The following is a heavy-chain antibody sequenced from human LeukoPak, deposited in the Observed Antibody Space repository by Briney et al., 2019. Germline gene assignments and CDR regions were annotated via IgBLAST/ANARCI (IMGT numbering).Heavy chain of an antibody. CDR2: ISGSGGST. J-gene: IGHJ4*02. V-gene: IGHV3-23*01. D-gene: IGHD3-22*01. Sequence: GGSLRLSCAASGFTFSSYAMSWVRQAPGEGLEWVSAISGSGGSTYYADSVKGRFTISRDNSKNTLYLQMNSLRAEDTAVYYCAKEGMGDTYYYDSSGYYYDYWGQGTLVTVSS. CDR3: AKEGMGDTYYYDSSGYYYDY. CDR1: GFTFSSYA.